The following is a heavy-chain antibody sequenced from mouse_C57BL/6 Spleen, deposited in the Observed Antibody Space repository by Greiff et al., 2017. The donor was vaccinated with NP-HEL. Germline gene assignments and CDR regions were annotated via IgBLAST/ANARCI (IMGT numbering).Heavy chain of an antibody. Sequence: QVQLQQSGPGLVQPSQSLSITCTVSGFSLTSYGVHWVRQSPGKGLEWLGVIWSGGSTDYNAAFISRLSISKDNSKSQVFFKMNSLQADDTAIYYCARNGGYRRDELAYWGQGTLVTVSA. V-gene: IGHV2-2*01. J-gene: IGHJ3*01. CDR3: ARNGGYRRDELAY. D-gene: IGHD1-1*02. CDR1: GFSLTSYG. CDR2: IWSGGST.